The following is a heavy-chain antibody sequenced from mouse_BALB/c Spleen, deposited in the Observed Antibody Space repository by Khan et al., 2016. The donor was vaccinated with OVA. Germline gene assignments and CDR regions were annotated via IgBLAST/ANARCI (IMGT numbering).Heavy chain of an antibody. V-gene: IGHV9-2-1*01. Sequence: QIQLVQSGPDLKKPGETVRISCTASGYTFTDYSMNWVKQAPGKDVKWMGWINTETGEPTYADDFKGRFAFSLETSARTAYLQINNLKNEDTATYFCAKQYDLAMDYWGQGTSVTVSS. CDR2: INTETGEP. CDR1: GYTFTDYS. CDR3: AKQYDLAMDY. J-gene: IGHJ4*01. D-gene: IGHD2-14*01.